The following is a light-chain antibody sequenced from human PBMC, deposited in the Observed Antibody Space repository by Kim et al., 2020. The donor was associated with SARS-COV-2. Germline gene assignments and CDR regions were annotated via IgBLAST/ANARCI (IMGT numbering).Light chain of an antibody. CDR1: SSDVGGYNC. J-gene: IGLJ2*01. V-gene: IGLV2-14*03. Sequence: QSALTQPASVSGSPGQSITVSCTGTSSDVGGYNCVSWYQQHPGKAPKLMIYDVSKRPSGVSNRFSGSKSGNTASLTISGLQAEDEGDYYCSSYTSSSTPLFGGGTKVTVL. CDR3: SSYTSSSTPL. CDR2: DVS.